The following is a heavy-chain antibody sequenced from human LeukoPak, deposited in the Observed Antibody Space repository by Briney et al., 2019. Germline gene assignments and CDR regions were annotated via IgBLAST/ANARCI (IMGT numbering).Heavy chain of an antibody. V-gene: IGHV3-9*01. CDR3: AKDRFFYDSGSKAN. CDR2: ISWNSGII. CDR1: GFTFNDYD. Sequence: GGSLRLSCVASGFTFNDYDMFWVRQTPGKGLEWVSAISWNSGIISYADSVKGRFTIFRDNAKNSLYLQMNSLRVEDTAVYYCAKDRFFYDSGSKANWGQGTLVTVSS. D-gene: IGHD3-22*01. J-gene: IGHJ4*02.